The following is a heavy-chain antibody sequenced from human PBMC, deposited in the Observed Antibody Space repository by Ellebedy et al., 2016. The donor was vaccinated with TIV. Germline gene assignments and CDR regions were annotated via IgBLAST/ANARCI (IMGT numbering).Heavy chain of an antibody. J-gene: IGHJ6*02. CDR3: ARRRGVRFLEWFYYYGMDV. CDR1: GYTFTGYY. V-gene: IGHV1-2*04. D-gene: IGHD3-3*01. CDR2: INPNSGGT. Sequence: AASVKVSCKASGYTFTGYYMHWVRQAPGQGLEWTGWINPNSGGTNYAQKFQGWVTMTRDTSISTAYMELSRLRSDDTAVYYCARRRGVRFLEWFYYYGMDVWGQGTTVTVSS.